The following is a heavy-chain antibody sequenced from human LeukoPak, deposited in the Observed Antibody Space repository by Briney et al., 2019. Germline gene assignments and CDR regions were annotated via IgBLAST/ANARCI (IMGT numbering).Heavy chain of an antibody. CDR2: ISTTRGNT. Sequence: PGGSLRLSCAASGFTFSSYWMHWVRQAPGKGLEWVSAISTTRGNTYYADSVKGRFTISRDNAKNSLYLQMNSLGVEDTALYYCARRAPSRDFDDWGQGTLVTVSS. J-gene: IGHJ4*02. V-gene: IGHV3-21*01. CDR1: GFTFSSYW. CDR3: ARRAPSRDFDD.